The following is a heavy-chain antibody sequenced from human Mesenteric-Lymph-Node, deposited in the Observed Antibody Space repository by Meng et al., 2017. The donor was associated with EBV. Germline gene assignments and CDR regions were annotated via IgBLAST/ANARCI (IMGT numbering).Heavy chain of an antibody. CDR3: TRDHSNSGWFPY. Sequence: LQLQESGPGLVKPSETLSLTCTVSGDSISSPSYYWGWIRQSPGKGLEWIGSIYYSGNTYYNPSLKSRVTISVDTSKNQFSLKLSSVTAADTAVYYCTRDHSNSGWFPYWGQGTLVTVSS. V-gene: IGHV4-39*07. CDR2: IYYSGNT. D-gene: IGHD6-19*01. CDR1: GDSISSPSYY. J-gene: IGHJ4*01.